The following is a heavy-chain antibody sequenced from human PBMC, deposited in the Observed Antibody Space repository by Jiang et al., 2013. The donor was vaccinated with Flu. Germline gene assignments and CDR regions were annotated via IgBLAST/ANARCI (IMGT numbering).Heavy chain of an antibody. J-gene: IGHJ4*02. CDR2: IYYSGST. CDR3: ARHVVAAAGTLPYFDY. CDR1: GGSISSYY. V-gene: IGHV4-59*08. D-gene: IGHD6-13*01. Sequence: GLVKPSETLSLTCTVSGGSISSYYWSWIRQPPGKGLEWIGYIYYSGSTNYNPSLKSRVTISVDTSKNQFSLKLSSVTAADTAVYYCARHVVAAAGTLPYFDYWGQGTLVTVSS.